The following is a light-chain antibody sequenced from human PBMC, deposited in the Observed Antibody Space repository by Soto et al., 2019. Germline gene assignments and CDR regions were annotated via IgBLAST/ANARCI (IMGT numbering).Light chain of an antibody. V-gene: IGKV3-11*01. CDR2: DAS. J-gene: IGKJ5*01. CDR1: QSVSNY. Sequence: EIVLTQSPATLSLSPGERATLSCRASQSVSNYLAWYQQKPGQAPRLLIYDASTRATGIPARFSGSGSGTAFTLTIISLEPEDFAVYYCQQRNNGPPSTFGQGTRLEIK. CDR3: QQRNNGPPST.